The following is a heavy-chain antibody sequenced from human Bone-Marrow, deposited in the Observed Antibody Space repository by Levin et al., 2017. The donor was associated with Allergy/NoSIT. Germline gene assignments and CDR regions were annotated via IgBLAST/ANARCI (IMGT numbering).Heavy chain of an antibody. J-gene: IGHJ2*01. V-gene: IGHV4-34*01. CDR3: ARGPYHGPWYFDF. CDR1: GGAFSGYY. D-gene: IGHD2-2*01. CDR2: INHSGSA. Sequence: SETLSLTCAMSGGAFSGYYWNWIRQSPGQGLEWIGEINHSGSADYNPSLETRVSMSVDIIKKQFSLKLTSVTAADTGIYYCARGPYHGPWYFDFWGRGTLVDVSS.